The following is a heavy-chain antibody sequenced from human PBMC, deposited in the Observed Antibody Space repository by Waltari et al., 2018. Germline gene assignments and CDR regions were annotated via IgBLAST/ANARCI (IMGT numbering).Heavy chain of an antibody. Sequence: QVQLQQWGAGLLKPSETLSLTCAVYGGSFSGYYWSWIRQPPGKGLEWIGEINHSGSTNYNPSLKSRVTISVDTSKNQFSLKLSSVTAADTAVYYCARGVGAPSSSWYCYWGQGTLVTVSS. CDR1: GGSFSGYY. CDR3: ARGVGAPSSSWYCY. CDR2: INHSGST. J-gene: IGHJ4*02. D-gene: IGHD6-13*01. V-gene: IGHV4-34*01.